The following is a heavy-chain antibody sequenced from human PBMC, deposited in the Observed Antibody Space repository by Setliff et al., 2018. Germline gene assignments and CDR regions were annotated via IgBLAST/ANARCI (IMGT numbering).Heavy chain of an antibody. CDR1: RYTFTSHY. CDR2: INPSSGRT. Sequence: ASVKVSCKASRYTFTSHYMHWVRQAPGLGREWMGTINPSSGRTSYAQKFQGRVTMTRDTSTSTVYMDMSSLRSEDTAVYYCARDVFPYHYEGAFDIWGQGTMVTVSS. V-gene: IGHV1-46*01. CDR3: ARDVFPYHYEGAFDI. J-gene: IGHJ3*02. D-gene: IGHD3-22*01.